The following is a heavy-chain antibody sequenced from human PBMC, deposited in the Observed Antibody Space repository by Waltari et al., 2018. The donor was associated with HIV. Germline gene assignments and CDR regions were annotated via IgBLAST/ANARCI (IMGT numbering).Heavy chain of an antibody. Sequence: QLQLQASGAGLVKPSETRSLTCTVSGCFISSSSYSWGCIRPPPGKGLEWMGSIYYSGSTYYNPSLKRRVTISVDTSKNQFSLKLSSVTAADTAVYYCARLEWLRYLFDYWGQGTLVTVSS. D-gene: IGHD5-12*01. J-gene: IGHJ4*02. CDR2: IYYSGST. CDR1: GCFISSSSYS. CDR3: ARLEWLRYLFDY. V-gene: IGHV4-39*01.